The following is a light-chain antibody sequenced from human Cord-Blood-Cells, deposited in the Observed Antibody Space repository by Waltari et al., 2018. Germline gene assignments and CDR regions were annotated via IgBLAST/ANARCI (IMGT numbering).Light chain of an antibody. CDR1: SSDVGGYNY. V-gene: IGLV2-14*01. CDR2: EVS. J-gene: IGLJ1*01. CDR3: SSYTSSSTLYV. Sequence: QSALTQPASVSGSPGQSITISCTGTSSDVGGYNYVSWYQQHPGKAPKLMIYEVSNRPSGVSIRFSGSKSGNTASLTSSGLQAEDEADYYCSSYTSSSTLYVFGTGTKVTVL.